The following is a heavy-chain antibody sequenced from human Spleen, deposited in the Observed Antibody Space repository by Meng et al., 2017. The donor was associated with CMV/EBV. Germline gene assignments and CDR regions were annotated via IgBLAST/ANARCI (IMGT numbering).Heavy chain of an antibody. Sequence: GESLKISCAVSGFTVSSKYMTWVRQAPGKGLEWVSVIYSGASTYYADSVKGRLTISRDNSKNTMYLQMNSLRAEDTAVYYCARGDRITIFGEKYYFDYWGQGTLVTVSS. CDR3: ARGDRITIFGEKYYFDY. CDR1: GFTVSSKY. J-gene: IGHJ4*02. D-gene: IGHD3-3*01. CDR2: IYSGAST. V-gene: IGHV3-66*02.